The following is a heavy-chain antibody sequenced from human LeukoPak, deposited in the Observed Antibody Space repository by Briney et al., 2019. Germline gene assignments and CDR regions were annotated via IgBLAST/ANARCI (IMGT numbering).Heavy chain of an antibody. V-gene: IGHV3-21*01. J-gene: IGHJ4*02. D-gene: IGHD2-15*01. Sequence: GRSLRLSCAASGFTFSDYSMNWVRQAPGRGLEWVSSISSTSTYIIYADSVEGRFTISRDNAKNSLYLQMNSLRAEDSAVYYCARVYCSGANCYSAFDYWGQGTLVTVSS. CDR2: ISSTSTYI. CDR1: GFTFSDYS. CDR3: ARVYCSGANCYSAFDY.